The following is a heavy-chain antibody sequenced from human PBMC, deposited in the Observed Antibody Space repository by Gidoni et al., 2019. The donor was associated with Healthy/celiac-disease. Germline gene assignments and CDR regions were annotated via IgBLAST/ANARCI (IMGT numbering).Heavy chain of an antibody. CDR1: GFTFSSYG. V-gene: IGHV3-30*18. Sequence: GFTFSSYGMHWVRQAPGKGLEWVAVISYDGSNKYYADSVKGRFTISRDNSKNTLYLQMNSLRAEDTAVYYCANQNTTYCSSTSCPEGYGMDVWGQGTTVTVSS. D-gene: IGHD2-2*01. CDR3: ANQNTTYCSSTSCPEGYGMDV. CDR2: ISYDGSNK. J-gene: IGHJ6*02.